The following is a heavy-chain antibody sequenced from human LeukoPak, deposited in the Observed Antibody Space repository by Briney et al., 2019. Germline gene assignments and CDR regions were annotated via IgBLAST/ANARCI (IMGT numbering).Heavy chain of an antibody. D-gene: IGHD6-13*01. CDR1: GFTFSSYA. J-gene: IGHJ4*02. Sequence: GGSLRLSCAASGFTFSSYAMSWVRQAPGKGLEWVSGISGTGGNTYYADSVKGRFTMSRDNSKNTLYLQMNSLRAEDTAVYYCASSSSWYSGLDYWGQGTLVTVSS. CDR2: ISGTGGNT. CDR3: ASSSSWYSGLDY. V-gene: IGHV3-23*01.